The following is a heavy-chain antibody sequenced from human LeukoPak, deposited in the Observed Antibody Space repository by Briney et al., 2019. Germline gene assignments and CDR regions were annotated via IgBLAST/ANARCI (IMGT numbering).Heavy chain of an antibody. V-gene: IGHV4-59*01. CDR2: IDYSGST. CDR1: GGSISSYY. J-gene: IGHJ6*02. CDR3: ARVLVVAAAPYYYYGMDV. Sequence: AETLSLTCTVSGGSISSYYWSWIRQPPGKGLEWIGYIDYSGSTNYNPSLKSRFAISVDTSKNQFSLKLSSVTAADTAVYYCARVLVVAAAPYYYYGMDVWGQGTTVTVSS. D-gene: IGHD6-13*01.